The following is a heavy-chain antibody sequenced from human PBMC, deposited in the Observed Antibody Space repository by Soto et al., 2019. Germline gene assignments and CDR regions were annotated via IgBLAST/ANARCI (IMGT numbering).Heavy chain of an antibody. Sequence: QVQLVQSGAEVKKPGSSVKVSCTASGGTFSSYAISWVRQAPGPGLEWMGGIIPISGTANYAQKFQGRVTITADESTSTAYMELSSLRAEDTAVYYCARSQGSSTSLEIYYYYYYGMDVWGQGTTVTVSS. CDR1: GGTFSSYA. V-gene: IGHV1-69*01. J-gene: IGHJ6*02. CDR3: ARSQGSSTSLEIYYYYYYGMDV. CDR2: IIPISGTA. D-gene: IGHD2-2*01.